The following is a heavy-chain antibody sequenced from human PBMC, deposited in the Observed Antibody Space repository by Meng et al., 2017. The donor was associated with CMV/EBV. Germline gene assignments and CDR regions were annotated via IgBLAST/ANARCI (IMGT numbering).Heavy chain of an antibody. J-gene: IGHJ4*02. D-gene: IGHD3-22*01. CDR1: TFRNYA. CDR3: AREGEITIIGYPTFTFDY. V-gene: IGHV3-30-3*01. CDR2: VSYDGGIT. Sequence: TFRNYAIHWVRTKPGRGMEWVAVVSYDGGITYYTDSVKGRFTISRDNSKNTMYLQMNSLRPEDTAVYYCAREGEITIIGYPTFTFDYWGLGTLVTVSS.